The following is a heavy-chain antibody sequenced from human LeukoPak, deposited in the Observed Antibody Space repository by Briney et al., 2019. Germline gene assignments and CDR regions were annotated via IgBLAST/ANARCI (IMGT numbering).Heavy chain of an antibody. CDR3: ARTELLWFGELFRGYFDY. V-gene: IGHV4-59*12. CDR1: GGSISSYY. J-gene: IGHJ4*02. D-gene: IGHD3-10*01. CDR2: IYYSGST. Sequence: SETLSLTCTVSGGSISSYYWSWIRQPPGKGLEWIGHIYYSGSTNYNPSPKSRVTISVDTSKNQFSLKLSSVTAADTAVYYCARTELLWFGELFRGYFDYWGQGTLVTVSS.